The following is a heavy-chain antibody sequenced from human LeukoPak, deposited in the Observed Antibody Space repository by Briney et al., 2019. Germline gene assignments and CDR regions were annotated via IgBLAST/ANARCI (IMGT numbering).Heavy chain of an antibody. Sequence: PGGSLRLSCAASGFTFGSYWMNWVRQAPGKGLEWVANIKQDGNEKFYVDSVKGRFTISRDNAKNSLYLQMNSLRAEDTAVYYCAGGSGWLEDCWGQGTLVTVSS. CDR3: AGGSGWLEDC. J-gene: IGHJ4*02. D-gene: IGHD6-19*01. CDR2: IKQDGNEK. CDR1: GFTFGSYW. V-gene: IGHV3-7*01.